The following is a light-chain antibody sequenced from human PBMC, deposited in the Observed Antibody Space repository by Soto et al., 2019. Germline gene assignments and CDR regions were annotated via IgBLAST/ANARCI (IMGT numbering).Light chain of an antibody. CDR3: AAWDDSLSGYV. V-gene: IGLV1-47*01. CDR2: RNN. J-gene: IGLJ1*01. CDR1: SSNIGSNY. Sequence: QPVLTQPPSASGTPGQRVTSSCSGSSSNIGSNYVYWYQQLPGTAPKLLIYRNNQRPSGVPDRFSGSKSGTSASLAISGLRSEDEADYYCAAWDDSLSGYVFGTGTKLTVL.